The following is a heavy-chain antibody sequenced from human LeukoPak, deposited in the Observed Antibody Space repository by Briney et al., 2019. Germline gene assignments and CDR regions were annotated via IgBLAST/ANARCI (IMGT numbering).Heavy chain of an antibody. J-gene: IGHJ4*02. CDR3: ARVDSGWYYFDY. V-gene: IGHV3-66*01. CDR1: GFTVRSNY. CDR2: IYSGGTT. D-gene: IGHD6-19*01. Sequence: PGGSLRLSCAVSGFTVRSNYTSWVRQAPGKGLEWVSVIYSGGTTYYADSVKGRFTISRDSSKDTLYLQMNSLRAEDTAVFYCARVDSGWYYFDYWGQGTLVTVSS.